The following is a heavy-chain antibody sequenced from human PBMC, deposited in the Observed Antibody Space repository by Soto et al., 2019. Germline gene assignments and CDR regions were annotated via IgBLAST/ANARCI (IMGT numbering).Heavy chain of an antibody. D-gene: IGHD1-1*01. J-gene: IGHJ3*02. CDR1: GGSISSSSYY. CDR3: ASGPYGWNVRAFDI. CDR2: IYYSGST. Sequence: SETLSLTCTVSGGSISSSSYYWGWIRQPPGKGLEWIGSIYYSGSTYYNPSLKSRVTISVDTSKNQFSLKLSSVTAADTAVYYCASGPYGWNVRAFDIWGQGTMVTVSS. V-gene: IGHV4-39*01.